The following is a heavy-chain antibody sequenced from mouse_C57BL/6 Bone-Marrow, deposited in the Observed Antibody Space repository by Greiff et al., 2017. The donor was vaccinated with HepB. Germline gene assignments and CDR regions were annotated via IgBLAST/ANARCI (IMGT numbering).Heavy chain of an antibody. J-gene: IGHJ1*03. V-gene: IGHV6-3*01. Sequence: EVKLEESGGGLVQPGGSMKLSCVASGFTFSNYWMNWVRQSPEKGLEWVAQIRLKSDNYATHYAESVKGRFTISRDDSKSSVYLQMNNLRAEDTGIYYCTGGYYSNSDGYWYFDVWGTGTTVTVSS. CDR2: IRLKSDNYAT. D-gene: IGHD2-5*01. CDR3: TGGYYSNSDGYWYFDV. CDR1: GFTFSNYW.